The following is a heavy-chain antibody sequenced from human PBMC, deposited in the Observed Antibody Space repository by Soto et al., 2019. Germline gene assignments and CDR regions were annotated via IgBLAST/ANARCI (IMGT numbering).Heavy chain of an antibody. CDR1: GYTFTSYA. J-gene: IGHJ5*02. Sequence: QVQLVQSGAEVKKPGASVKVSCKASGYTFTSYAMHWVRQAPGQRLEWMGWINAGNGNTKYSQKFQGRVTITRDTSASTAYMELSSLRSEDTAVYYCARGYGGPIGWFDPWGQGTLVPVSS. CDR2: INAGNGNT. V-gene: IGHV1-3*01. D-gene: IGHD3-16*01. CDR3: ARGYGGPIGWFDP.